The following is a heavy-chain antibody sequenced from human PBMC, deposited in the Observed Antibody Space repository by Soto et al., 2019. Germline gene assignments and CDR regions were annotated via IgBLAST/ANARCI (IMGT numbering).Heavy chain of an antibody. CDR1: GFTFGSYA. CDR3: AKAHTWPNWFDP. Sequence: PGGSLRLSCAASGFTFGSYAMGWVRQAPGKGLEWFSAIGGSGGSTYYADSVKGRFTISRDNSKNTLYLQMNSLRAEVTAVYYCAKAHTWPNWFDPWGQGTLVTVSS. CDR2: IGGSGGST. D-gene: IGHD3-16*01. J-gene: IGHJ5*02. V-gene: IGHV3-23*01.